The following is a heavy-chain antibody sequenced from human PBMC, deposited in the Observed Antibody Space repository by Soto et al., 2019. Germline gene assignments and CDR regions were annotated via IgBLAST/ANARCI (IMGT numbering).Heavy chain of an antibody. CDR3: ANGLTPEIHPAFYI. V-gene: IGHV3-30*18. CDR2: ISSDGSKQ. D-gene: IGHD5-18*01. J-gene: IGHJ3*02. CDR1: GFTLSSYV. Sequence: QVQLVESGGGVVQPGRTLRLSCEVSGFTLSSYVMHWVRQAPGTALEWVGAISSDGSKQSYGVTVKGRFTFPRDNSKNTLYLQMTRLRVDDTAVYYCANGLTPEIHPAFYIRGQGTMVTVSS.